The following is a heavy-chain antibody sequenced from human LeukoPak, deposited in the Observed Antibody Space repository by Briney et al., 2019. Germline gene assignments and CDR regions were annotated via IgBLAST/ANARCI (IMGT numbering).Heavy chain of an antibody. J-gene: IGHJ4*02. Sequence: GESLQISCKGSGYSFTNYWIGWVRQMPAKGLEWMGIIYPGNSATRYSPSFQGQVTISADKSISTAYLQWSSLKASDTAMYFCARVAGDGYPDYWGQGTLVTVSS. CDR1: GYSFTNYW. V-gene: IGHV5-51*01. D-gene: IGHD5-24*01. CDR3: ARVAGDGYPDY. CDR2: IYPGNSAT.